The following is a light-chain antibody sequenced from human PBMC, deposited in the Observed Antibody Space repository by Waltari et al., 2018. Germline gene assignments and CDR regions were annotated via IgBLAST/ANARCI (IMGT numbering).Light chain of an antibody. CDR1: QSVRSY. Sequence: EIVLTQSPATLSLSPGERATLSCRASQSVRSYLAWYQQKPGQAPRLLIYDTSNRASGIPARFSGSGSGTDFSLSISSLEPEDFAVYYCQQRHNWPLT. V-gene: IGKV3-11*01. CDR2: DTS. CDR3: QQRHNWPLT. J-gene: IGKJ4*01.